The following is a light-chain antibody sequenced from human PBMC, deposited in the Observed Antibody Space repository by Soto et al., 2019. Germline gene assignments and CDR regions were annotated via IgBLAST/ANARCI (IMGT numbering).Light chain of an antibody. J-gene: IGLJ2*01. Sequence: QSALTQPPSASGSPGQSVTISCTGTSSDVGGYNYVSWYQQHPGKAPKLMIYEVYQRPSGVPDRFSGSRSGNTASLTVSGLQAEDEADYYCSSFAGSTNDVIFGGGTKLPVL. CDR2: EVY. V-gene: IGLV2-8*01. CDR3: SSFAGSTNDVI. CDR1: SSDVGGYNY.